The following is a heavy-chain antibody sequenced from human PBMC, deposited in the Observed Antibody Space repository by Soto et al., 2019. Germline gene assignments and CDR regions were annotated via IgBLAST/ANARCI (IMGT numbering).Heavy chain of an antibody. Sequence: GGSLRLSCAASGFTFARYDMHWVRQSPAKGLEWVALTWYDGTHAYYGDSAKGRFTISRDNSKNTVDLQLNSLRAEDTAIYCCVRSRYQDSPSWSFDLWGRGTLVTVSS. V-gene: IGHV3-33*01. D-gene: IGHD2-2*01. J-gene: IGHJ2*01. CDR2: TWYDGTHA. CDR3: VRSRYQDSPSWSFDL. CDR1: GFTFARYD.